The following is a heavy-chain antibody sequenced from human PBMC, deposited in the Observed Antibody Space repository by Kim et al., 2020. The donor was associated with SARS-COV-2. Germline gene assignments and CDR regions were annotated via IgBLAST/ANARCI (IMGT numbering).Heavy chain of an antibody. D-gene: IGHD3-3*01. CDR1: GGTFSNYG. CDR3: ARVLSGVFGVVDPSYGMDV. CDR2: IIPRFGRA. V-gene: IGHV1-69*13. Sequence: SVKVSCKASGGTFSNYGVNWVRQAPGQGPEWMGGIIPRFGRAKYGQEFQGRVTITADESTGTAYMEVKSLRSEDTAVYYCARVLSGVFGVVDPSYGMDVWGQGTTVTVSS. J-gene: IGHJ6*02.